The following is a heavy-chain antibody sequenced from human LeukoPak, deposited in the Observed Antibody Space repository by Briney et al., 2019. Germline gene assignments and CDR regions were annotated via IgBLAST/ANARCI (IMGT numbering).Heavy chain of an antibody. Sequence: GGSLRLSCAASGFTFSSYGMSWVRQAPGKGLEWVSVISGSGGSTYYAASVKGRFTISRDNSKNTLYLQVNSLRAEDTAVYYCTTVSSQFTFDFWGQGALVTVSS. V-gene: IGHV3-23*01. CDR2: ISGSGGST. CDR1: GFTFSSYG. J-gene: IGHJ4*02. CDR3: TTVSSQFTFDF.